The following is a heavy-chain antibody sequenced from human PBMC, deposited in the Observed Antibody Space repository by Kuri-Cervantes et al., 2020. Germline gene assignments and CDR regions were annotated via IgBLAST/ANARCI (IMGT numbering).Heavy chain of an antibody. Sequence: ASVKVSCKASGYTFSGYYMYWVRQAPGQGLEWMGWINPNTGGTHYAQKFQGRVTMTTDTSINTGYMELNSLRFDDTAIYYCARLHWKGGYWGQGTLVTVSS. D-gene: IGHD1-1*01. V-gene: IGHV1-2*02. CDR2: INPNTGGT. CDR1: GYTFSGYY. CDR3: ARLHWKGGY. J-gene: IGHJ4*02.